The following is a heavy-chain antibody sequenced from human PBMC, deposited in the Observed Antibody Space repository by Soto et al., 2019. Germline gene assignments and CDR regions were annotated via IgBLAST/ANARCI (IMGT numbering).Heavy chain of an antibody. CDR3: AKDVWLLGCSGCSCSSDY. V-gene: IGHV3-23*01. CDR1: GFTFSSYA. D-gene: IGHD2-15*01. J-gene: IGHJ4*02. CDR2: ISGSGGST. Sequence: EVQLLESGGGLVQPGGSLRLSCAASGFTFSSYAMSWVRQAPGKGLEWVSAISGSGGSTYYADSVKGRFTISRDNSKNTLYLQMNSLRAEDTAVYYCAKDVWLLGCSGCSCSSDYWGQGTLVTVSS.